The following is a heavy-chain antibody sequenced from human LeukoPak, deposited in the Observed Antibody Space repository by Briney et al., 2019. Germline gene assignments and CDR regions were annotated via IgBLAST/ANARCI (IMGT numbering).Heavy chain of an antibody. D-gene: IGHD3-22*01. CDR1: GFTFGSYW. CDR3: ARMGYDSSGYYILFDY. V-gene: IGHV3-7*03. Sequence: GGSLRLSCAASGFTFGSYWMSWVRQAPGKGLEWVANIKQDGSEKYYVDSVKGRFTISRDNAKNSLYLQMNSLRAEDTAVYYCARMGYDSSGYYILFDYWGQGTLVTVSS. J-gene: IGHJ4*02. CDR2: IKQDGSEK.